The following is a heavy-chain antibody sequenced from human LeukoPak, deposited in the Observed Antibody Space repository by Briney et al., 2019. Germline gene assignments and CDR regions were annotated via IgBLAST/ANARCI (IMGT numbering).Heavy chain of an antibody. Sequence: SETLSLTCAVYGGSFSGYYWSWIRQPPGKGLEWIGEINHSGSTNYNPSLKSRVTISVDTSKDQFSLQLSSVTAADTAVYYCARGRGFNCSSTSCYTGFDYWGQGTLVTVSS. D-gene: IGHD2-2*02. J-gene: IGHJ4*02. CDR3: ARGRGFNCSSTSCYTGFDY. CDR1: GGSFSGYY. V-gene: IGHV4-34*01. CDR2: INHSGST.